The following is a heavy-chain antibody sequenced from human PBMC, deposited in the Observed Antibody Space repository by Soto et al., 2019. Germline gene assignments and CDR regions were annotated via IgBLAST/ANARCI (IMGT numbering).Heavy chain of an antibody. CDR3: ATWHEREHAYDV. J-gene: IGHJ3*01. CDR1: GLTISGKKS. Sequence: GGSLRLSCAAFGLTISGKKSVAWVRQAPGKGLEWVSGLYDVDGSFYADSVRGRFTTSSDSSKTTVYLQMNDLRPDDTAVYYCATWHEREHAYDVWGQGTPVTVSS. D-gene: IGHD1-1*01. CDR2: LYDVDGS. V-gene: IGHV3-53*01.